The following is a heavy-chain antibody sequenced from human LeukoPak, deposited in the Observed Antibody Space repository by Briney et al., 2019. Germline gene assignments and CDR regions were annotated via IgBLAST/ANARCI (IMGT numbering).Heavy chain of an antibody. CDR1: GYTFISYG. CDR3: ARGGDKFDY. Sequence: GASVTVSFTASGYTFISYGLSWVRQAPGQGLEWMGWISTFNGNTNYAQKFQGKVTMTTDTSMSTAYMELRSLTSDDTAVYYCARGGDKFDYWGQGTLVTVSS. CDR2: ISTFNGNT. D-gene: IGHD3-16*01. J-gene: IGHJ4*02. V-gene: IGHV1-18*01.